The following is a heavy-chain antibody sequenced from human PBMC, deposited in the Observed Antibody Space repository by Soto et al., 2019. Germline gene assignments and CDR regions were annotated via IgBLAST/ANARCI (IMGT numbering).Heavy chain of an antibody. D-gene: IGHD3-16*01. J-gene: IGHJ6*02. CDR2: ISAYNGNT. CDR3: AREGALGENYYNCGMDG. CDR1: GYTFTNYG. V-gene: IGHV1-18*01. Sequence: ASVKVSCKASGYTFTNYGISWVRQAPGRGLEWMGWISAYNGNTNYAQKHQGRVTMTTDTSTSTAYMELKSLRSDDTAVYYCAREGALGENYYNCGMDGRRQGTTGT.